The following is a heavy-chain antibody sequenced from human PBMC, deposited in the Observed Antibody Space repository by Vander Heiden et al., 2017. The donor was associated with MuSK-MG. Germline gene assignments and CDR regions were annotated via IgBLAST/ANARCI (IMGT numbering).Heavy chain of an antibody. CDR2: IIPVFHTT. V-gene: IGHV1-69*06. J-gene: IGHJ6*01. D-gene: IGHD6-19*01. Sequence: QVQLAQGGSEGQTPGTPVTVSGKACEGVFSDVAITLVRQAPGQGLEWVAGIIPVFHTTDIAPKFQGRLIISADRTSSTAYMELGSVSSEDTAIYFCGSGYPRVPTALEDFTSEAICICGQGSPGTVSS. CDR3: GSGYPRVPTALEDFTSEAICI. CDR1: EGVFSDVA.